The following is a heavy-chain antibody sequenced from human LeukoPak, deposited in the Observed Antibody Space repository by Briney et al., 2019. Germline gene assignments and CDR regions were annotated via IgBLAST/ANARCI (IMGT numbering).Heavy chain of an antibody. V-gene: IGHV3-30*18. CDR2: ISYDGSEK. D-gene: IGHD5-18*01. CDR1: GFIFSYYG. J-gene: IGHJ4*02. CDR3: VKKAYRYGYFDY. Sequence: GGSLRLSCATSGFIFSYYGMHWVRQAPGKGLEWVAVISYDGSEKYYADSVKGRFTISRDNSKNTVNLQLNSLRAEDTAMFYCVKKAYRYGYFDYWGQGSLVTVSS.